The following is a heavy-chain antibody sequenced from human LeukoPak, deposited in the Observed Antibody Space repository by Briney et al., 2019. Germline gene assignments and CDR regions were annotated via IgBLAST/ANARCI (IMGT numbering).Heavy chain of an antibody. J-gene: IGHJ4*02. CDR2: INPNSGAT. CDR3: ARDAPQNCSGGTCFPF. D-gene: IGHD2-15*01. V-gene: IGHV1-2*02. Sequence: GASVKVSCKASGYTFSDYYIHWVRQAPGQGLEWMGWINPNSGATRYALKFQGRVTMTRDTSISTAYMELSGLTSDDTALYYCARDAPQNCSGGTCFPFWGQGTLVTVSS. CDR1: GYTFSDYY.